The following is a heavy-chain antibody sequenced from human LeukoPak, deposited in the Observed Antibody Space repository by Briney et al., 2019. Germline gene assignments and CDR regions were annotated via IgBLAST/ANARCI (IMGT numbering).Heavy chain of an antibody. D-gene: IGHD3-22*01. V-gene: IGHV1-18*01. CDR2: ISAYNGNT. J-gene: IGHJ5*02. CDR1: GYTFTSYG. CDR3: AREGGNYYDSSGAGS. Sequence: ASVKVSCKASGYTFTSYGISWVRQAPGQGLECMGWISAYNGNTNYAQKLQGRVTMTTDTSTSTAYMELRSLRSDDTAVYYCAREGGNYYDSSGAGSWGQGTLVTVSS.